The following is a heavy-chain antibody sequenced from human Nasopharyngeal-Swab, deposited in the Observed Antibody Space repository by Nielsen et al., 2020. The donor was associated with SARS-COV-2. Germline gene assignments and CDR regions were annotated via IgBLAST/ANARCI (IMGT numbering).Heavy chain of an antibody. V-gene: IGHV1-3*01. Sequence: WVRMASGQRLEWMGGINAGNGNTKYSQKFQGRVTITRDTSASTDYMELSSLRSEDTAVYYCARDPGVNTIFGVADPYYYMDVWGKGTTVTVSS. CDR3: ARDPGVNTIFGVADPYYYMDV. CDR2: INAGNGNT. J-gene: IGHJ6*03. D-gene: IGHD3-3*01.